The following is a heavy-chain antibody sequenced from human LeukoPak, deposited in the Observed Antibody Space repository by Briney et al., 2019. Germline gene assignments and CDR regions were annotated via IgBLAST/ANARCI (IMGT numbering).Heavy chain of an antibody. CDR1: GGSFSGYY. CDR2: INHSGST. D-gene: IGHD3-22*01. J-gene: IGHJ4*02. Sequence: SETLSLTCAVYGGSFSGYYWSWIRQPPGKGLEWIGEINHSGSTNYNPSLKSRVTISVDTSKNQFSLELSSVTAADTAVYYCARRRGYYYDSSGYRTLDYWGQGTLVTVSS. V-gene: IGHV4-34*01. CDR3: ARRRGYYYDSSGYRTLDY.